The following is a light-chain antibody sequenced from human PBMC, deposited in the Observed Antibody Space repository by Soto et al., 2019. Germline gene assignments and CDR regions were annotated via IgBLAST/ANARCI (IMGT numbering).Light chain of an antibody. CDR1: SNDVGRYNY. CDR2: DVT. CDR3: NSYTSSSTYV. J-gene: IGLJ1*01. Sequence: QSALTQPASVSGSPGQSITISCIGTSNDVGRYNYVYWYQHHPGKAPKLMIYDVTYRPSGVSDRFSGSKSGNTASLTISGLQAEDEADYCCNSYTSSSTYVFGTGTKLTVL. V-gene: IGLV2-14*03.